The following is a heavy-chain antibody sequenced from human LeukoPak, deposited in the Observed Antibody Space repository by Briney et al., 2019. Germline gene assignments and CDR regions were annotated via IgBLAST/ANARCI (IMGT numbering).Heavy chain of an antibody. D-gene: IGHD2-15*01. CDR3: ARSEEDRYYYGMDV. V-gene: IGHV4-4*07. Sequence: YPSETLSLTCTVSGGSISSYYWSWIRQPAGKGLEWIGRIYTSGGTNYNPSLKSRVTMSVDTSKNQFSLKLSSVTAADTAVYYCARSEEDRYYYGMDVWGQGTTVTVSS. CDR1: GGSISSYY. J-gene: IGHJ6*02. CDR2: IYTSGGT.